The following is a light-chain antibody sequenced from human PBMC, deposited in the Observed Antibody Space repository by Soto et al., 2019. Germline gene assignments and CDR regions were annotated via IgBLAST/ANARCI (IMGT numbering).Light chain of an antibody. CDR1: QSVDSRY. CDR3: QQYGSSPPLT. CDR2: GAS. Sequence: EIVLTQSPGTLSLSPGERATLSCRASQSVDSRYLAWYQQRPCQAPRLLIYGASSRATGIPDRFSGSGSGTDFTLTISRLEPEDSAVYYCQQYGSSPPLTFGGGTKVEIK. J-gene: IGKJ4*01. V-gene: IGKV3-20*01.